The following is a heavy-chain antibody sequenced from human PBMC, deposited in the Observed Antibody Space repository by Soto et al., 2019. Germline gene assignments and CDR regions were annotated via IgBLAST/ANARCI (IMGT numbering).Heavy chain of an antibody. D-gene: IGHD4-4*01. CDR3: ARGGRTTTVTKRVWSAFDI. J-gene: IGHJ3*02. Sequence: SETLSLTCALYGSSFSGYYWSWIRQPPGKGLEWSGEINHSGSTNYNPSLKSRVTISVDTAKNQFSLKLSSVTAADTAVYYCARGGRTTTVTKRVWSAFDIWGQGTMVTVSS. V-gene: IGHV4-34*01. CDR2: INHSGST. CDR1: GSSFSGYY.